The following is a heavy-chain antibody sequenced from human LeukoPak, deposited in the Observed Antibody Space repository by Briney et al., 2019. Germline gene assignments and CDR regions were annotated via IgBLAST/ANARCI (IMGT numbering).Heavy chain of an antibody. CDR2: INPNSGGT. V-gene: IGHV1-2*04. Sequence: GASVKLSCKASGYTFTVYYMHWVRQAPGQGLEWMGWINPNSGGTNYAQKFKGWVTMTRVTSITTTYMELSRLRSEDTAVYYCARDLEYYYDSSGYPASYGMDVWGQGTTVTVCS. CDR3: ARDLEYYYDSSGYPASYGMDV. CDR1: GYTFTVYY. J-gene: IGHJ6*02. D-gene: IGHD3-22*01.